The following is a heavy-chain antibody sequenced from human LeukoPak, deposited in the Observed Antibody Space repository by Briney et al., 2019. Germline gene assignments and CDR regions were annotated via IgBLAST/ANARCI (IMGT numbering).Heavy chain of an antibody. J-gene: IGHJ4*02. V-gene: IGHV3-74*01. CDR1: GFTFSKYW. CDR2: INTDGTVT. Sequence: PGGSLRLSCAASGFTFSKYWMLWVRQAPGKGLESVSRINTDGTVTTYADSVKGRFTVSRDNADNTMFLQMNSVRDEDTAVYYCATXQWLAPPPDSWGQGTPVTVSS. D-gene: IGHD6-19*01. CDR3: ATXQWLAPPPDS.